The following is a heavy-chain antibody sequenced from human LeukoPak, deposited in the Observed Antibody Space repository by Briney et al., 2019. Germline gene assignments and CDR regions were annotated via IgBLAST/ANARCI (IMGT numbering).Heavy chain of an antibody. CDR2: ISGTGDIT. CDR1: GFTFSTYA. Sequence: GGSLRLSRGVSGFTFSTYAMSWARQAPGKGLEWVSVISGTGDITYYADSVKGRFAISRDNSQKTVSLQMNSLRVEDTAIYYCARDRYFDYWGQGTLVTVSS. J-gene: IGHJ4*02. V-gene: IGHV3-23*01. CDR3: ARDRYFDY.